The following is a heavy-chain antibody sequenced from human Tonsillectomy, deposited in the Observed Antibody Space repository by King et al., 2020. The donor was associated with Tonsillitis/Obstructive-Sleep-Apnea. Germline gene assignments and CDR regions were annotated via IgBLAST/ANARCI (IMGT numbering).Heavy chain of an antibody. D-gene: IGHD4-17*01. Sequence: QLQESGPGLVKPSQTLSLTCTVSGGSISSGGYYWSWIRQHPGKGLEWIGYIYYSGNTYYNPSLKSRITISVDTSKNQFSLKLSSVTPADTAVYYCARGTTVKSFAYWGQGTLVTVSS. CDR2: IYYSGNT. J-gene: IGHJ4*02. V-gene: IGHV4-31*03. CDR1: GGSISSGGYY. CDR3: ARGTTVKSFAY.